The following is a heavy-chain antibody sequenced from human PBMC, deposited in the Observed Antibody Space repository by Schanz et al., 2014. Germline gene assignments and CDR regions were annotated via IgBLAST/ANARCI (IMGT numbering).Heavy chain of an antibody. J-gene: IGHJ4*02. CDR2: MNPDSGNT. CDR1: GYTFTNYG. Sequence: QVQLVQSGAEVKKPGASVGVSCKASGYTFTNYGVTWVRQAPGQGLEWMGWMNPDSGNTGYAQKFQGRVTMTRNTSISTAYMELSSLRSEDTAVYYCARGYGDSPTDFWGQGTLVTVSS. V-gene: IGHV1-8*02. CDR3: ARGYGDSPTDF. D-gene: IGHD4-17*01.